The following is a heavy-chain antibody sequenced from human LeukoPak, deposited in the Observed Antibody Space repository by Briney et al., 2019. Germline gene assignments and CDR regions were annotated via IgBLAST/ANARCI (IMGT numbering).Heavy chain of an antibody. V-gene: IGHV3-53*01. CDR2: IYSGGST. D-gene: IGHD2-15*01. J-gene: IGHJ4*02. Sequence: PGGSLRLSCAASGFTVSSNYMSWVRQAPGKGLDGVPVIYSGGSTYYADSVKGRFTISRDNSKNTLYLQMNSLRAEDTAVYYCARGDIGGYFDYWGQGTLVTVSS. CDR3: ARGDIGGYFDY. CDR1: GFTVSSNY.